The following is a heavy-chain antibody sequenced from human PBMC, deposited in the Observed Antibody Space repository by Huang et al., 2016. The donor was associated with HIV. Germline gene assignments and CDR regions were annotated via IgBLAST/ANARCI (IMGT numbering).Heavy chain of an antibody. CDR3: ATKASAMDV. D-gene: IGHD2-8*01. J-gene: IGHJ6*02. CDR2: IRQDGSEK. Sequence: LLVESGGGLVRPGGSLRLSCAGSTVTFSAYWMSWVRQAPGQGLEWVASIRQDGSEKHYVDFGEGRFNISRDNAKKLLFLERRSLGVDDTAVYFCATKASAMDVWGQGTTVTVSS. V-gene: IGHV3-7*01. CDR1: TVTFSAYW.